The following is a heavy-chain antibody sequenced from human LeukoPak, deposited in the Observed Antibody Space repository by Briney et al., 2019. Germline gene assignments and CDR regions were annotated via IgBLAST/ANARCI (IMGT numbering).Heavy chain of an antibody. CDR3: AKAVGGSGSYYLGAFDI. D-gene: IGHD3-10*01. V-gene: IGHV3-23*01. Sequence: QPGGSLRLSCAASGFTFSSYAMSWVRQAPGKGLEWVSAISGSGGSTYYADSVKGRFTISRDNSKNTLYLQMNSLRAEDTAVYYCAKAVGGSGSYYLGAFDIWGQGTMVTVSS. CDR2: ISGSGGST. J-gene: IGHJ3*02. CDR1: GFTFSSYA.